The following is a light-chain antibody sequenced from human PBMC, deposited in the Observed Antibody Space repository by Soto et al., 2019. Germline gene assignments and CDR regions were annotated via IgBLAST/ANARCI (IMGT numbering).Light chain of an antibody. CDR3: CSYAGSSIPL. J-gene: IGLJ2*01. Sequence: QSALTQPASVSGSPGQSITISCTGTSSDVGGYNLVSWYQQDPGKAPKLIIYEGNKRPSGVSNRFSGSKSGNTASLTISGLQAEDEADYYCCSYAGSSIPLFGGGTKVTVL. CDR1: SSDVGGYNL. CDR2: EGN. V-gene: IGLV2-23*01.